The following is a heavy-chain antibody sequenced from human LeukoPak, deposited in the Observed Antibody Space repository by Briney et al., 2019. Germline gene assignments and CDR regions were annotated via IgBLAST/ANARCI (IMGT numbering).Heavy chain of an antibody. CDR3: ATDYGDYVFDY. CDR2: INPNGGSN. D-gene: IGHD4-17*01. J-gene: IGHJ4*02. CDR1: WFTFTNYF. Sequence: GASVKVPCKASWFTFTNYFIRWVRQAAGQGLEWMGMINPNGGSNTTAQKYQARITMTRDTATSTVYMEVSSLRSEDTAVYYCATDYGDYVFDYWGQGTLVTVSS. V-gene: IGHV1-46*01.